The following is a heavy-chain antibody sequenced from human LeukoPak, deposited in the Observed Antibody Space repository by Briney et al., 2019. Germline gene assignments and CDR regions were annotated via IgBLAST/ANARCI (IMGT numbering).Heavy chain of an antibody. D-gene: IGHD2/OR15-2a*01. V-gene: IGHV4-31*03. CDR2: IYYSGST. Sequence: LSETLSLTCTVSGGSISSGAYYWNWIRQHPGKGLEWIGYIYYSGSTYYNPSLKSRVTMSVDTSKNQFSLKLSSVTAADTAVYYCAREVIQDWFDPWGQGTLVTVSS. CDR3: AREVIQDWFDP. CDR1: GGSISSGAYY. J-gene: IGHJ5*02.